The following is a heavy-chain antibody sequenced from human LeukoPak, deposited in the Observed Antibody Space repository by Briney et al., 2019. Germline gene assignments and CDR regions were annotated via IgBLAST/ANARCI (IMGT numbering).Heavy chain of an antibody. V-gene: IGHV4-59*01. D-gene: IGHD5-18*01. CDR1: GGSISSYY. CDR3: ARVPGESYGSAVDY. J-gene: IGHJ4*02. CDR2: IYYSGST. Sequence: SETLSLTCTVSGGSISSYYWSWIRQPPGKGLEWIGYIYYSGSTNYNPSLKSRVTISVDTSKNQFSLKLSSVTAADTAVYYCARVPGESYGSAVDYWGQGTLVTVSS.